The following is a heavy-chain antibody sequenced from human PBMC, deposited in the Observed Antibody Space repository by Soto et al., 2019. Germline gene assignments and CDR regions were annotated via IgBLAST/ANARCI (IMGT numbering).Heavy chain of an antibody. V-gene: IGHV1-18*01. CDR1: GYTFTSYG. Sequence: QVQLVQSGAEVKKPGASVKVSCKASGYTFTSYGISWVRQAPGQGLEWMGWISAHNGNKKYAQKLQGRVTMTTDTSTSKGYMELRSLRSDDTAVYYCAREPNYFDYWGQGTLVTVSS. CDR3: AREPNYFDY. J-gene: IGHJ4*02. CDR2: ISAHNGNK.